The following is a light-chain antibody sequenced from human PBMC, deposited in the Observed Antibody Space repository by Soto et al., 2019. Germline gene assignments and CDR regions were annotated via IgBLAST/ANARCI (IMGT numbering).Light chain of an antibody. V-gene: IGLV2-23*01. Sequence: QSELTQPASVSGSPGQSITISCTGTSSDVGSYNLVSWYQQHPGKAPKLMIYEGSKRPSGVSNRFSGSKSGNTASLTISGLQAEDEADYYCCSYAGSSTPFGGGTKLTVL. CDR1: SSDVGSYNL. CDR2: EGS. J-gene: IGLJ3*02. CDR3: CSYAGSSTP.